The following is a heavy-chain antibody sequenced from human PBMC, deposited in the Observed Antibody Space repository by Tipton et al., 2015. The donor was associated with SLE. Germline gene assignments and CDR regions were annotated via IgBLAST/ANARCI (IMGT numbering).Heavy chain of an antibody. V-gene: IGHV5-51*03. CDR2: IFPADSDS. CDR3: AGRGRDGYSGYGVALEI. D-gene: IGHD5-12*01. J-gene: IGHJ3*02. Sequence: QLVQSGVEVKKPGESLKISCEASGYSFTRYWIAWVRQLPGKGLEWMGVIFPADSDSTYSPSFQGQVTISADKSTNTAYLQWSSPKASDTAIYYCAGRGRDGYSGYGVALEIWGQGTIVAVSS. CDR1: GYSFTRYW.